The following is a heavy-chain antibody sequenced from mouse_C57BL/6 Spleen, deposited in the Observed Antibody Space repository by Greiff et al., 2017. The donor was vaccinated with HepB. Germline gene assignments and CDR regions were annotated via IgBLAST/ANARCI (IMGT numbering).Heavy chain of an antibody. D-gene: IGHD1-3*01. J-gene: IGHJ2*01. CDR3: TTITTRDY. V-gene: IGHV14-4*01. Sequence: EVQLQQSGAELVRPGASVKLSCTASGFNIKDDYMHWVKRRPEQGLEWIGWIDPENGDTEYASKFQGKATITADTSSNTAYLQLSSLTSEDTAVYYCTTITTRDYWGQGTTLTVSS. CDR2: IDPENGDT. CDR1: GFNIKDDY.